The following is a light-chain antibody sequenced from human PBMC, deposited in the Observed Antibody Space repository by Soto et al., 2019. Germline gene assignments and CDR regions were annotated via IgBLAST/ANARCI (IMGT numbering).Light chain of an antibody. V-gene: IGKV3-11*01. CDR1: PSVTNY. J-gene: IGKJ5*01. Sequence: EIVLTQSPATLSLSPGERATLSCMAIPSVTNYLAWYQQKPGQPPRLLICGAFNRAAGIPASFNGSGSGTDFTLTISSLEHEDSAVYYCQQRNIWPPVTFGQGTRLEIK. CDR2: GAF. CDR3: QQRNIWPPVT.